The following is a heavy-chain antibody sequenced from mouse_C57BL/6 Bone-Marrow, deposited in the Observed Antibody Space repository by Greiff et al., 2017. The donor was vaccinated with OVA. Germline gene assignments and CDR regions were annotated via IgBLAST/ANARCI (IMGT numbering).Heavy chain of an antibody. J-gene: IGHJ2*01. CDR3: AILFITAY. CDR2: ISSGSSTI. Sequence: EVMLVESGGGLVKPGGSLKLSCAASGFTFSDYGMHWVRQAPEKGLEWVAYISSGSSTIYYADTVKGRFTISRDNAKNTLFLQMTSLRSEDAAMYYCAILFITAYWGQGTTLTVSS. D-gene: IGHD1-1*01. V-gene: IGHV5-17*01. CDR1: GFTFSDYG.